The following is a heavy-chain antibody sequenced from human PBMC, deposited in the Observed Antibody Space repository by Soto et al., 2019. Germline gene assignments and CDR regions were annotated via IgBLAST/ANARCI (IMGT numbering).Heavy chain of an antibody. CDR3: TTDTCTTTRCHPY. CDR1: GFTFSNAW. CDR2: IKSKSDGGTA. J-gene: IGHJ4*02. D-gene: IGHD2-2*01. Sequence: EVQLVESGGGLVKPGESLRLSCAASGFTFSNAWMNWVRQAPGKGLEWVGRIKSKSDGGTADYAAPVKDRFTISRDDSKNTLYLQMNSLKTEDTAVYHCTTDTCTTTRCHPYWGQGALVTVSS. V-gene: IGHV3-15*07.